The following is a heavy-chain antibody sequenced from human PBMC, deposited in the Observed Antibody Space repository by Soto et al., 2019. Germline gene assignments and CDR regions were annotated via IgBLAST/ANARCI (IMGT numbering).Heavy chain of an antibody. J-gene: IGHJ4*02. CDR2: ISGSGGST. CDR3: ANDEPGTLWYFDY. D-gene: IGHD1-1*01. Sequence: EVQLLESGGGLVQPGGSLRLSCAASGFTFSSYAMSWVRQAPGKGLVWFSAISGSGGSTYYADSVKGRVTISRDNSKNTLYLQMNSLRAEDTAVADCANDEPGTLWYFDYWGQGTLGTVSS. V-gene: IGHV3-23*01. CDR1: GFTFSSYA.